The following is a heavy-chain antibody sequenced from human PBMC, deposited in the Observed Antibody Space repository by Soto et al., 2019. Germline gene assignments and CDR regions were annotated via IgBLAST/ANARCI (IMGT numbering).Heavy chain of an antibody. J-gene: IGHJ3*02. CDR2: ISGSGANK. V-gene: IGHV3-23*01. Sequence: LESGGGLVKTGGSLKLSCAASGFTFSRYSMNWVRQAPGKGLEWVSGISGSGANKYSAASVRGRFTISRDNSNHTLFLPMDSLRAEDTAQYYCARTRLYYSVGYHRDGFDIWGQGTMVTVPS. CDR1: GFTFSRYS. D-gene: IGHD3-22*01. CDR3: ARTRLYYSVGYHRDGFDI.